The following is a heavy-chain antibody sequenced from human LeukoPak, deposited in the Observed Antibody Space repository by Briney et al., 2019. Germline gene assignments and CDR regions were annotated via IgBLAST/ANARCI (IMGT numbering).Heavy chain of an antibody. Sequence: SETLSLTCAVYGGSFSGYYWSWIRQPPGKGLEWIGEINHSGSTNYNPSLKSRVTISVDTSKNQFSLKLSSVTAADTAVYYCARGRRSSGYFDYWGQGTLVTVSS. CDR1: GGSFSGYY. CDR3: ARGRRSSGYFDY. CDR2: INHSGST. D-gene: IGHD6-19*01. V-gene: IGHV4-34*01. J-gene: IGHJ4*02.